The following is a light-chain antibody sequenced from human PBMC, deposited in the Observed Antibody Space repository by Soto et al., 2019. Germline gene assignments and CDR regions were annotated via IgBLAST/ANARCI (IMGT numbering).Light chain of an antibody. CDR3: QEYHNLPIFT. V-gene: IGKV1-33*01. CDR1: QDIINY. Sequence: DIQMTQSPPSLSASVRDRVTITCQTSQDIINYLNWFQEKPGKAPKLLIYDASILETGVTSRFSGSGSGTNFTFTIDSLQPEDFATYYCQEYHNLPIFTLGPGTKVDFK. J-gene: IGKJ3*01. CDR2: DAS.